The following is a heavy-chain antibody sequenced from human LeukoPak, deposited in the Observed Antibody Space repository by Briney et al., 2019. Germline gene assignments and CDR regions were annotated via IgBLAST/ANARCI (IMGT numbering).Heavy chain of an antibody. CDR2: IYHSGST. V-gene: IGHV4-30-2*01. D-gene: IGHD6-13*01. J-gene: IGHJ3*02. CDR3: ARGVAAAGRGQAFDI. CDR1: GGSISSGGYY. Sequence: PSETLSLTCTVSGGSISSGGYYWSWIRQPPGKGLEWIGYIYHSGSTYYNPSLKSRVTISVDRSKNQFSLKLSSVTAADTAVYYCARGVAAAGRGQAFDIWGQGTMVTVSS.